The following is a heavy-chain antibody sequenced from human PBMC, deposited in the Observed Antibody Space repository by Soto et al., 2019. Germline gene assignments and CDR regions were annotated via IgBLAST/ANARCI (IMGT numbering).Heavy chain of an antibody. D-gene: IGHD2-2*01. V-gene: IGHV1-8*01. J-gene: IGHJ6*02. CDR3: ARGGYCTSTSCRRQYMDV. CDR2: MNPNSGNT. Sequence: ASVKVSCKASGYTFTSYDINWVRQATGQGLEWMGWMNPNSGNTGYAQKFQGRVTMTRNTSISTAYMELSSLRSEDTAVYYCARGGYCTSTSCRRQYMDVWGQGTTVTVSS. CDR1: GYTFTSYD.